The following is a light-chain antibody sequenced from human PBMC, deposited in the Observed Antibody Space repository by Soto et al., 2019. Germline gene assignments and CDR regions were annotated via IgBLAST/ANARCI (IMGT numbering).Light chain of an antibody. CDR3: QQRSNWPPIT. J-gene: IGKJ5*01. V-gene: IGKV3-11*01. CDR2: DAS. CDR1: QSVSSY. Sequence: EIVLTQSPATLSFSPGEIATLSCRASQSVSSYLAWYQQKPGQPPRLLIYDASNRATGIPARFSGSGSGTDFTLTISSLEPEDFAVYYCQQRSNWPPITLGQGTRLEIK.